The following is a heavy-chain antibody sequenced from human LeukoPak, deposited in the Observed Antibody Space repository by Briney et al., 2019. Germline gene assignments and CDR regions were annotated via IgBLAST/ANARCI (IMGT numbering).Heavy chain of an antibody. CDR2: ISGSGGST. D-gene: IGHD1-26*01. Sequence: PGGSLRLSCAASGFTFSTYAMSWVRQAPGKGLEWVSAISGSGGSTYYADSVKGRFTISRDNSKNTLYLQMNSLRADDTAVYFCAKDRYSGSPYYFDYWGQGTLVTVYS. J-gene: IGHJ4*02. CDR1: GFTFSTYA. CDR3: AKDRYSGSPYYFDY. V-gene: IGHV3-23*01.